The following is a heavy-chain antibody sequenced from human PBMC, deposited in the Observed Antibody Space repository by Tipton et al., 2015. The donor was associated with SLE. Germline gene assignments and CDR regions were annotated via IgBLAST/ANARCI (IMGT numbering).Heavy chain of an antibody. CDR2: IYYSGST. CDR3: ARDYYYMDV. J-gene: IGHJ6*03. Sequence: TLSLTCAVYGGSFSGYYWSWIRQPPGKGLEWIGSIYYSGSTYYNPSLKSRVTISVDTSKNQFSLKLSSVTAADTAVYYCARDYYYMDVWGKGTTVTVSS. V-gene: IGHV4-34*09. CDR1: GGSFSGYY.